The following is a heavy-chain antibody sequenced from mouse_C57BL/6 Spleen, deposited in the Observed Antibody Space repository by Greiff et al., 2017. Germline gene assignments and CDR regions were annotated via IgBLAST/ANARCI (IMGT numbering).Heavy chain of an antibody. J-gene: IGHJ3*01. CDR2: ISNGGGST. Sequence: EVMLVESGGGLVQPGGSLKLSCAASGFTFSDYYMYWVRQTPEKRLEWVAYISNGGGSTYYPDTVKGRFTISRDNAKNTLYLQMSRLKSEDTAMYYCARHLFAYWGQGTLVTVSA. CDR1: GFTFSDYY. CDR3: ARHLFAY. V-gene: IGHV5-12*01.